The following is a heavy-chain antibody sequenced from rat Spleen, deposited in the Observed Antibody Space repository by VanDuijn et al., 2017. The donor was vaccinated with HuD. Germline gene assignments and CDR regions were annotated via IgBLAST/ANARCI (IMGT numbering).Heavy chain of an antibody. Sequence: EVQLVESGGGLLQPGGSLNLSCTASGFTFSDYYMAWVRQAPTKGLEWVATISYDGSSTYYRDSVKGRFTISRDNAKSTLYLQMDSLRSEDTASYYCVRHGYTRYYFDYWGQGVMVTVSS. CDR1: GFTFSDYY. CDR2: ISYDGSST. CDR3: VRHGYTRYYFDY. D-gene: IGHD1-9*01. V-gene: IGHV5-29*01. J-gene: IGHJ2*01.